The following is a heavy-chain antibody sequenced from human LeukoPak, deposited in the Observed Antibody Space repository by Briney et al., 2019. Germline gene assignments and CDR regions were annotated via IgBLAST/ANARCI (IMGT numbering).Heavy chain of an antibody. V-gene: IGHV4-4*02. CDR3: ARDSSSERGWWFDP. D-gene: IGHD6-13*01. CDR2: IYHSGST. J-gene: IGHJ5*02. Sequence: SETLSLACAVSAGSISSSNWGSWVRQPQGKGLEWIVEIYHSGSTNYNPSLKSRVTISVDKSKNQFSLKLSSVTAADTAVYYCARDSSSERGWWFDPWGQGTLVTVSS. CDR1: AGSISSSNW.